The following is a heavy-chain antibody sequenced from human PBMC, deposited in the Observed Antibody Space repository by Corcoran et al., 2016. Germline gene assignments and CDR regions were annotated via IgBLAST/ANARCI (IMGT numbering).Heavy chain of an antibody. CDR2: IYYSGST. J-gene: IGHJ3*02. Sequence: QLQLQESGPGLVKPSETLSLTCTVSGSSISSSSYYWGWIRQPPGKGLEWIGSIYYSGSTYYNPSLKSRVTISVDTAKNQFSLKLSSVTAADTAVYYCARKHPHGYHACDIWGQGTMVTVSS. V-gene: IGHV4-39*01. D-gene: IGHD6-13*01. CDR3: ARKHPHGYHACDI. CDR1: GSSISSSSYY.